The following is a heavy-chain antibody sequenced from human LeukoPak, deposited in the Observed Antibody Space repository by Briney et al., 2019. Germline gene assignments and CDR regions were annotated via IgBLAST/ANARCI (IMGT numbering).Heavy chain of an antibody. V-gene: IGHV1-2*02. D-gene: IGHD2-15*01. J-gene: IGHJ4*02. CDR2: INPKSGAT. CDR3: VRAGPAAPLDY. Sequence: ASVNVSCTASGYSFTDYYIHWVRQAPGQGFAWMGWINPKSGATDYSQKFQGRVTLTRDTSIAAAYMELSNLRSDDTAVYYCVRAGPAAPLDYWGQGTLVTVSP. CDR1: GYSFTDYY.